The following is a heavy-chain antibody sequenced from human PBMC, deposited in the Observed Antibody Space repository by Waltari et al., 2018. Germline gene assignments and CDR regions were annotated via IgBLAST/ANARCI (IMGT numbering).Heavy chain of an antibody. CDR2: IWYDGRNK. V-gene: IGHV3-33*01. J-gene: IGHJ4*02. CDR1: GFTFSSYG. CDR3: ARDNPSLEWPDY. D-gene: IGHD3-3*01. Sequence: QVQLVESGGGVVQPGRSLRLSCAASGFTFSSYGMHWVRQAPGKGLEWVAVIWYDGRNKYYADAVKGRFTISRDNSKNTLYLQMNSLRAEDTAVYYCARDNPSLEWPDYWGQGTLVTVSS.